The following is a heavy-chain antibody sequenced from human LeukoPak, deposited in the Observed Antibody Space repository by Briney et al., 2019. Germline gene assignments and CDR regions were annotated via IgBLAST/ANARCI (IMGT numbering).Heavy chain of an antibody. J-gene: IGHJ6*03. V-gene: IGHV3-33*01. CDR2: IWYDGSNK. CDR3: ARIRGLTLPISYMDV. D-gene: IGHD2-21*01. CDR1: GFTFSSYG. Sequence: PGGSLRLSCAASGFTFSSYGMHWVRQAPGKGLEWVAVIWYDGSNKYYADSVKGRFTISRDNSKNTLYLQMNGLRAEDTAVYYCARIRGLTLPISYMDVWGKGTTVTVSS.